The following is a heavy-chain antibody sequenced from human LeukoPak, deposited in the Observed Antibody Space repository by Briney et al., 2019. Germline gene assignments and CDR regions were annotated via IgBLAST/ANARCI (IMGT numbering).Heavy chain of an antibody. J-gene: IGHJ3*02. CDR2: IYYSGST. D-gene: IGHD3-22*01. Sequence: PSETLSLTCTVSGGSISSYYWSWIRQPPGKGLEWIGYIYYSGSTNYTPSLKSRVTISVDTSKNQFSLKLSSVTAADTAVYYCARDGRDYDSSGQFNAFDIWGQGTMVTVSS. CDR1: GGSISSYY. V-gene: IGHV4-59*01. CDR3: ARDGRDYDSSGQFNAFDI.